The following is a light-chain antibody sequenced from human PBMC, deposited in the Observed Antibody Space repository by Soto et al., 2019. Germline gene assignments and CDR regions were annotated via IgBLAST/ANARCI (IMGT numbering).Light chain of an antibody. CDR1: SSDVGTYNY. J-gene: IGLJ1*01. V-gene: IGLV2-14*01. CDR2: EVS. Sequence: QSALTQPASVSVSPGQSITISCTGTSSDVGTYNYVSWYQQHPGKAPKLMIYEVSNRPSGVSNRFSGSKSGNTASLTISGLQAEDEADYYCSSYTSSTNYVFGAGTKVTVL. CDR3: SSYTSSTNYV.